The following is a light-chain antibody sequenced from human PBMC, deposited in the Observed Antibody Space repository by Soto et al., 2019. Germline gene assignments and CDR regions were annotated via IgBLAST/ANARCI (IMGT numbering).Light chain of an antibody. V-gene: IGKV3-15*01. CDR1: QSVGSN. J-gene: IGKJ1*01. CDR3: QQYNNWPPDRT. Sequence: EIVMTQSPATLSVSPGERATLSCRASQSVGSNLAWYQQKPGQAPRLLIYGASTRATGIPARLSGSGSGTEFTLTISILQSEDFAIYFCQQYNNWPPDRTFGQGTKVEIK. CDR2: GAS.